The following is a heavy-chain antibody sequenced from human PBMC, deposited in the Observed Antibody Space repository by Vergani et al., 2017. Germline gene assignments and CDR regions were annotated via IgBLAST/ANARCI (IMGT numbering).Heavy chain of an antibody. J-gene: IGHJ6*02. CDR3: ARDLNGKVLQWRIKAYGMDV. CDR2: ISSSGSTI. Sequence: QVQLVESGGGLVKLGGSLRLSCAASGFTFSDYYMSWIRQAPGKGLEWVSYISSSGSTIYYADSVKGRFTISRDNAKNSLYLQMNSLRAEDTAVYYCARDLNGKVLQWRIKAYGMDVWGQGTTVTVSS. D-gene: IGHD6-19*01. V-gene: IGHV3-11*04. CDR1: GFTFSDYY.